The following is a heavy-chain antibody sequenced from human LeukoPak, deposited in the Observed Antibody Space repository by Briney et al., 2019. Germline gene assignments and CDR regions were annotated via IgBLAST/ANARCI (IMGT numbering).Heavy chain of an antibody. CDR3: ARDSLGIFNAFDI. CDR1: GYTLTSYG. V-gene: IGHV1-18*01. Sequence: ASVKVSCKASGYTLTSYGISWVRQAPGQGLEWMGWISAYNGNTKYAQKLQGRVTMTTDTSTSTAYMELRSLRSDDTAVYYCARDSLGIFNAFDIWGQGTMVTVSS. D-gene: IGHD7-27*01. J-gene: IGHJ3*02. CDR2: ISAYNGNT.